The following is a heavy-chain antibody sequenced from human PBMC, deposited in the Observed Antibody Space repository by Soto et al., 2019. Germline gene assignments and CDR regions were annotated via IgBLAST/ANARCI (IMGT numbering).Heavy chain of an antibody. D-gene: IGHD3-22*01. J-gene: IGHJ4*02. V-gene: IGHV3-33*01. Sequence: PGGSLRLSCAASGFTFSSYGMHWVRQAPGKGLEWVAVIWYDGSNKYYADSVKGRFTISRDNSKNTLYLQMNSLRAEDTAVYYCARDRRDTDEVNYDSSGSLDYWGQGT. CDR3: ARDRRDTDEVNYDSSGSLDY. CDR2: IWYDGSNK. CDR1: GFTFSSYG.